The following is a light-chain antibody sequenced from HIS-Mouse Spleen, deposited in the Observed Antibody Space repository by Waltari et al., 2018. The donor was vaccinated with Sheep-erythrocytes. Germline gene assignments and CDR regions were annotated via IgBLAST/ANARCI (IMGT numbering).Light chain of an antibody. CDR2: GDS. CDR1: ALPKKY. Sequence: SYELTQPPSVSVSPGQTARITCPGDALPKKYAYGYQQKSGQAPVLVIYGDSKRPSGIPERFSGSSAGTMATLTISGAQLEDEADYYCYSTDSSGNRDVFGTGTKVTVL. V-gene: IGLV3-10*01. J-gene: IGLJ1*01. CDR3: YSTDSSGNRDV.